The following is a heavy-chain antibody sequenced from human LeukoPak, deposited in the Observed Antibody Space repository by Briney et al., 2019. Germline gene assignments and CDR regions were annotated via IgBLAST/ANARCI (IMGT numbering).Heavy chain of an antibody. Sequence: GGSLRLSCAVSGFTFDDYAMHWVRQAPGKGLEWVSGISWNSGTIGYADSVKGRFTISRDNAKNSLYLQMNSLRAEDTALYYCAKDISGSGNYYNDYWGQGTLVTVSS. V-gene: IGHV3-9*01. J-gene: IGHJ4*02. CDR1: GFTFDDYA. CDR3: AKDISGSGNYYNDY. D-gene: IGHD3-10*01. CDR2: ISWNSGTI.